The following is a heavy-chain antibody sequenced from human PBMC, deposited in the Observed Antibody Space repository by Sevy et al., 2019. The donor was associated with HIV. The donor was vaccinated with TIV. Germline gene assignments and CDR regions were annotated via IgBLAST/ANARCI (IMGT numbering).Heavy chain of an antibody. CDR2: ISGSGGST. CDR3: AKDQEYYDSSGRGINFDY. V-gene: IGHV3-23*01. Sequence: GGSLRLSCAASGFTFSSYAMSWVRQAPGKGLEWVSAISGSGGSTYYADSVKGRFTISRDNSKNTLYLQMNSLRAEDTAVYYCAKDQEYYDSSGRGINFDYWSQGTLVTVSS. D-gene: IGHD3-22*01. J-gene: IGHJ4*02. CDR1: GFTFSSYA.